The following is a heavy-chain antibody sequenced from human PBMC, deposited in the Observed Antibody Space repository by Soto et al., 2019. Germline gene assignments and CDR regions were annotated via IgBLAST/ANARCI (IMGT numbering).Heavy chain of an antibody. CDR1: GYTFTSYY. D-gene: IGHD3-16*02. CDR3: ARADDYLWGNYRHFDY. Sequence: QVQLVQSGAEVKRPGASVKVSSKASGYTFTSYYMHWVRQAPGQGLEWMGIINPSGGTTGYAQNFQGRVTLTRDTPASTVYMELSSLRSEDTAVYYCARADDYLWGNYRHFDYWGQGTLVTVSS. J-gene: IGHJ4*02. V-gene: IGHV1-46*01. CDR2: INPSGGTT.